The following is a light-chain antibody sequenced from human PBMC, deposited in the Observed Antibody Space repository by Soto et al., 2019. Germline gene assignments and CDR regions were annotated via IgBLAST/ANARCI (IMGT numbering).Light chain of an antibody. J-gene: IGLJ1*01. CDR3: CSYARSPLYV. Sequence: QSALTQPRSVSGSPGQSVTISCTGTSSDVGGYNYVSWYQQHPGKAPKVMIYDVSERPSGVPDRFSGSKSGNTASLSISGLQAKDDADYYCCSYARSPLYVFGTGTQLAVL. CDR2: DVS. V-gene: IGLV2-11*01. CDR1: SSDVGGYNY.